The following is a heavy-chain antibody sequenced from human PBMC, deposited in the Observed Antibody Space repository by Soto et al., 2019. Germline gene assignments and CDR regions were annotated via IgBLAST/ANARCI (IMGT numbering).Heavy chain of an antibody. J-gene: IGHJ3*02. CDR2: IYYSGST. V-gene: IGHV4-59*01. CDR1: GGPISSYY. CDR3: ARRTTRACDI. D-gene: IGHD2-2*01. Sequence: SETPSLTCTVSGGPISSYYWSWIRQPPGKGLEWIGYIYYSGSTNYNPSLKSRVTISVDTSKNQFSLKLSSVTAADTAVYYCARRTTRACDIWGQGTMGTVS.